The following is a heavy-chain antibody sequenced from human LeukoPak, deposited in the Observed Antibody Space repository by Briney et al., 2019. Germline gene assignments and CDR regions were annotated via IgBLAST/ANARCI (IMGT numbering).Heavy chain of an antibody. CDR2: IYHSEST. V-gene: IGHV4-39*07. Sequence: PSETLSLTCAVSGDSINSRSYYWAWIRQPPGKGLEWIGSIYHSESTYYNPSLKSRVTISLDTSKNQFSLRLSSLTAADTAVYYCAGVKGGYSYEKGTVFSYYYYGMDVWGQGTTVTVSS. CDR3: AGVKGGYSYEKGTVFSYYYYGMDV. D-gene: IGHD5-18*01. J-gene: IGHJ6*02. CDR1: GDSINSRSYY.